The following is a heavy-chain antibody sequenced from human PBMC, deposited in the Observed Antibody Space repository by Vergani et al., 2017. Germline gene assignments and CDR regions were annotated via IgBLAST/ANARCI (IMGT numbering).Heavy chain of an antibody. CDR3: ATVGYRRWGYYFDY. Sequence: QVQLQESRPGLVKPPGTLSLTCAVSVDSISSNNCWTWARQPPGKGQEWIGEICHTEDTKYITSLKSRVTVSVEESRKLFSMRLNSVTAADTAVDYCATVGYRRWGYYFDYWGQGILVTVSS. CDR2: ICHTEDT. J-gene: IGHJ4*02. CDR1: VDSISSNNC. V-gene: IGHV4-4*03. D-gene: IGHD2-2*02.